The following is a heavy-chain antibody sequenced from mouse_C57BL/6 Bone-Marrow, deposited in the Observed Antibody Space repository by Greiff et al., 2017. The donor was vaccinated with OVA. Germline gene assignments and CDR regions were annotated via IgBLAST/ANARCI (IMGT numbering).Heavy chain of an antibody. Sequence: VMLVESGPGLVQPSQSLSITCTVSGFSLTSYGVHWVRQSPGKGLEWLGVIWRGGSTDYNAAFMSRLSITKDNSKSQVFFKMNSLQADDTAIYYCAKKDYGKGGFAYWGQGTLVTVSA. J-gene: IGHJ3*01. D-gene: IGHD2-1*01. CDR2: IWRGGST. V-gene: IGHV2-5*01. CDR3: AKKDYGKGGFAY. CDR1: GFSLTSYG.